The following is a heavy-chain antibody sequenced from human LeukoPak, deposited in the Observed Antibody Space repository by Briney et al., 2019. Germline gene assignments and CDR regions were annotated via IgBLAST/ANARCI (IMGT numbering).Heavy chain of an antibody. CDR1: GVPISSSSYY. D-gene: IGHD3-3*01. CDR2: IYSSGRT. J-gene: IGHJ6*02. V-gene: IGHV4-39*01. CDR3: ARIYDFWSGSRGYYYGMDV. Sequence: PSDTLSLTCTVCGVPISSSSYYWGWIRQPPGKGLGWIDPIYSSGRTYSNPSLQSRVTISVDTSKDQFSLKLSSVTAADTAVYYCARIYDFWSGSRGYYYGMDVWGQGTTVTVSS.